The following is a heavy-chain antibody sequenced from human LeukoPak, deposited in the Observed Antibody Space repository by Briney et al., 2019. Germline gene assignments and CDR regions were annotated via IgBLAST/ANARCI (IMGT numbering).Heavy chain of an antibody. CDR3: ARDDSGSYSVDY. J-gene: IGHJ4*02. CDR1: GYTFTGYY. CDR2: INPNSGGT. D-gene: IGHD1-26*01. V-gene: IGHV1-2*02. Sequence: ASVKVSCKASGYTFTGYYMHWVRQAPGQGLEWMGWINPNSGGTNYAQKLQGRVTMTRDTSISTAYMELSRLRSDDTAVYYCARDDSGSYSVDYWGQGTLVTVSS.